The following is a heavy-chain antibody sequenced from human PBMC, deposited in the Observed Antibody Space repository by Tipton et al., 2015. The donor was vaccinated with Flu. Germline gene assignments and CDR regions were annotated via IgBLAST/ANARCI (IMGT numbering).Heavy chain of an antibody. V-gene: IGHV3-23*01. CDR1: GFTFGAHD. Sequence: GSLRLSCVASGFTFGAHDMSWVRQLPGGGLYYVSSISANGDTRYYVDSVRGRFTVSRDNSRNTLFLYMNSLRDDDTALYFCAKNADPNWGCFDCWGQGTPVTVSS. D-gene: IGHD7-27*01. J-gene: IGHJ4*02. CDR2: ISANGDTR. CDR3: AKNADPNWGCFDC.